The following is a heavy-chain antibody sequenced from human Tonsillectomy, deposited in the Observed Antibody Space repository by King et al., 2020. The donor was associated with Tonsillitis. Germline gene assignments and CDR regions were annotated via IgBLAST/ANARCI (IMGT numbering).Heavy chain of an antibody. CDR1: GYTFFDYY. CDR3: ARETLAFDS. Sequence: VQLVESGAEVKKPGASVKVSCKASGYTFFDYYIHWVRQAPGQGLEWMGWIIPNRGGTNFAQKFQGRVTMTRDTSINTAYMELSGLTSDDTAVYYCARETLAFDSWGQGTLVSVSS. CDR2: IIPNRGGT. J-gene: IGHJ4*02. V-gene: IGHV1-2*02.